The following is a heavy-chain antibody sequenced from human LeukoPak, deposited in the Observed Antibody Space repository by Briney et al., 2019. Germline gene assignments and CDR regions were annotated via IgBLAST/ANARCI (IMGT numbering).Heavy chain of an antibody. Sequence: SETLSLTCAVSGYSISSGYYWGWIRQPPGKGLEGIGSIYHSGSTYYNPSLKSRVTISVDTSKNQFSLKLSSVTAADTAVYYCARCGSGSSRNDYWGQGTLVTVSS. J-gene: IGHJ4*02. D-gene: IGHD1-26*01. CDR2: IYHSGST. CDR1: GYSISSGYY. CDR3: ARCGSGSSRNDY. V-gene: IGHV4-38-2*01.